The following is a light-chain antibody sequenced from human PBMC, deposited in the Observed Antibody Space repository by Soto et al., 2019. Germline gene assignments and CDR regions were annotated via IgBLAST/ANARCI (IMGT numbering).Light chain of an antibody. Sequence: IVLTQSPGTLSLSPGERATLSCRASQSVSSTSLDWYQQKPGQSPMLLIYGAFNRAAGIPDRFSGSASGTVFTLTISRLEAEDFAVSHCQQYANSVWTFGQGTTVEIK. CDR3: QQYANSVWT. CDR2: GAF. J-gene: IGKJ1*01. CDR1: QSVSSTS. V-gene: IGKV3-20*01.